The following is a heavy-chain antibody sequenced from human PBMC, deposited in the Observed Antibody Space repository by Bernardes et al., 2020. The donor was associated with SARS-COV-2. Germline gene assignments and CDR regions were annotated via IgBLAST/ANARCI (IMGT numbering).Heavy chain of an antibody. CDR1: VGSLSVYY. J-gene: IGHJ2*01. D-gene: IGHD3-16*01. CDR3: ARAVWGIWHYDL. CDR2: ITYSGST. Sequence: LSLTCSIYVGSLSVYYWNCIRQPPVKGLEWIGEITYSGSTNYNPSLKSRVTISIDTSKNQFSLNLSSVTAADTAVYYCARAVWGIWHYDLWGRGTLVTVSS. V-gene: IGHV4-34*01.